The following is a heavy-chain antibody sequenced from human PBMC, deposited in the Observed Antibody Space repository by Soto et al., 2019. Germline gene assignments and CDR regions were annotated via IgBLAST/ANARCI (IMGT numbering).Heavy chain of an antibody. CDR2: VDDGGNT. J-gene: IGHJ3*02. CDR1: GGSFSGHF. CDR3: ARGNDWTSSTFDS. Sequence: PSSTLSLTCGVYGGSFSGHFWSWVRQPPGKGLEWIGEVDDGGNTNSNPSLKSRVTISLDTSKNQFSLNLNSVTAADTAMYYCARGNDWTSSTFDSWGQGTMVT. D-gene: IGHD2-21*01. V-gene: IGHV4-34*01.